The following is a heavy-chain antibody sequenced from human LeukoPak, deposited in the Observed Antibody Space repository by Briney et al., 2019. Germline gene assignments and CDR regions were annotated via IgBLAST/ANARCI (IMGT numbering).Heavy chain of an antibody. CDR2: IYHSGST. V-gene: IGHV4-38-2*02. CDR3: ARDWRFLEWLEIKNWFDP. CDR1: GYSISSGYY. D-gene: IGHD3-3*01. Sequence: SETLSLTCTVSGYSISSGYYWGWIRQPPGKGLEWIGSIYHSGSTYYNPSLKSRVTISVDTSKNQFSLKLSSVTAADTAVYYCARDWRFLEWLEIKNWFDPWGQGTLVTVSS. J-gene: IGHJ5*02.